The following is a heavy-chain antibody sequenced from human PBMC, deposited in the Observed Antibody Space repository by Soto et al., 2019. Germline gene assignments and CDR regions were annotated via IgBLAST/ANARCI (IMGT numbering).Heavy chain of an antibody. CDR1: GGSISSGGYY. Sequence: PSETLSLTCTVSGGSISSGGYYWTWIRQHPGKGLEWIAYIYHSGYTFYNPSLKSRVTMSVDTSKNQFSLKLRSVIAADTAVYYCAKWEGLGSDYYYYGMDVWGQGTTVTVSS. V-gene: IGHV4-31*03. J-gene: IGHJ6*02. CDR3: AKWEGLGSDYYYYGMDV. D-gene: IGHD1-26*01. CDR2: IYHSGYT.